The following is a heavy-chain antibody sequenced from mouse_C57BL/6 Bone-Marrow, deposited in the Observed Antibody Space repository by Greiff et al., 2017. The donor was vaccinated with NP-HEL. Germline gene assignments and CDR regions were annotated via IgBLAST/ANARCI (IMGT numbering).Heavy chain of an antibody. D-gene: IGHD2-3*01. CDR1: GYAFTNYL. V-gene: IGHV1-54*01. CDR2: INPGSGGT. CDR3: ARDGYYVDYAMDY. Sequence: QLQQSGAELVRPGTSVKVSCKASGYAFTNYLIEWVKQRPGQGLEWIGVINPGSGGTNYNEKFKGKATLTADKSSSTAYMQLSSLTSEDSAVYFCARDGYYVDYAMDYWGQGTSVTVSS. J-gene: IGHJ4*01.